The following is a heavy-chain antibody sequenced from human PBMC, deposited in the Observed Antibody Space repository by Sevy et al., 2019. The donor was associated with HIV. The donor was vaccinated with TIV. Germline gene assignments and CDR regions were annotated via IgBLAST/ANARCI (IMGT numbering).Heavy chain of an antibody. V-gene: IGHV3-30*18. J-gene: IGHJ5*02. CDR1: GFTFSSYG. CDR3: AKAGVEMATIGSLA. Sequence: GGSLRLSCAASGFTFSSYGMHWVRQAPGKGLEWVAVISYDGSNKYYADSVKGRFTISRDNSKNTLYLQMNSLRAEDTAVYYCAKAGVEMATIGSLAWGQRTLVTVSS. D-gene: IGHD5-12*01. CDR2: ISYDGSNK.